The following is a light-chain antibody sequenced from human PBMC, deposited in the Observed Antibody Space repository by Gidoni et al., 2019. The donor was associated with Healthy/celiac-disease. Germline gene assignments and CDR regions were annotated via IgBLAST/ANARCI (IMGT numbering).Light chain of an antibody. CDR2: DAS. V-gene: IGKV1-5*01. J-gene: IGKJ2*01. CDR1: QSISSW. CDR3: QQYNSYPYT. Sequence: DIQMTQSPSTLSASVGDRVTITCRVSQSISSWLAWYQQKPGKAPKLLIYDASSLESGVPSRFSGSGSGTEFTLTISSLQPDDFATYYCQQYNSYPYTFXQXTKLXIK.